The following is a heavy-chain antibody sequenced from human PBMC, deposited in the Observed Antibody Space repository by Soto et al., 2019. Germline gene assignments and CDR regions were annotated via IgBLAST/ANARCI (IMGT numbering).Heavy chain of an antibody. V-gene: IGHV3-21*01. Sequence: GGSLRLSCAASGFTFSGYSMNWVRQSPGKGLEWVSSISSSSSYIYYADSVKGRFTISRDNAKNSLYLQMNSLRAEDTAVYYCASLVGPPPDAFDIWGQGTMVT. CDR3: ASLVGPPPDAFDI. J-gene: IGHJ3*02. CDR2: ISSSSSYI. CDR1: GFTFSGYS. D-gene: IGHD2-15*01.